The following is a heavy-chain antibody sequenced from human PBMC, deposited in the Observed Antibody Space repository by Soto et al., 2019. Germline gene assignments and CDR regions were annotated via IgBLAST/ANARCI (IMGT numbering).Heavy chain of an antibody. CDR3: AKDRGALRWSEEHYYLDY. J-gene: IGHJ4*02. CDR1: GFTFSSYG. Sequence: PGGSLRLSCAASGFTFSSYGMHWVRQAPGKGLEWVAVIWYDGSNKYYTDSVKGRFTISRDNSKNTPYLQMNSLRAEDTAVYYCAKDRGALRWSEEHYYLDYWGQGTLVTVSS. D-gene: IGHD4-17*01. V-gene: IGHV3-30*02. CDR2: IWYDGSNK.